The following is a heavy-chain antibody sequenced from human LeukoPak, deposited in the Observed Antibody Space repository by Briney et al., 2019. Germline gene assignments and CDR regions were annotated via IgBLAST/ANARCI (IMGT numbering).Heavy chain of an antibody. CDR2: IWYDGSNK. V-gene: IGHV3-33*01. CDR1: GFTFSSYG. CDR3: ARDGEWLVPSAEYFQH. J-gene: IGHJ1*01. Sequence: GGSLRLSCAASGFTFSSYGMHWVRQAPGKGLEWVAVIWYDGSNKYYADSVKGRFTTSRDNSKNTLYLQMNSLRAEDTAVYYCARDGEWLVPSAEYFQHWGQGTLVTVSS. D-gene: IGHD6-19*01.